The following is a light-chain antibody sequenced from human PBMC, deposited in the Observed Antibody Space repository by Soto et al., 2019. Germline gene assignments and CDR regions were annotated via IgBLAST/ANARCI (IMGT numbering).Light chain of an antibody. CDR1: HNVRSY. J-gene: IGKJ4*01. V-gene: IGKV1-39*01. CDR3: QQSYSIPPH. Sequence: DIQMTQSPSSLSAFVGDRVNITCRASHNVRSYLNWYQKKPGKAPKXLIYGTSSLQSGVPSRFSGSGSATDFTLTINSRQPEDVATYYCQQSYSIPPHFGGGTKVDIK. CDR2: GTS.